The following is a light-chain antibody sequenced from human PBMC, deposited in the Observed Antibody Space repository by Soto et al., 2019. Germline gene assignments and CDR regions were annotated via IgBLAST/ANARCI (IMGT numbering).Light chain of an antibody. CDR2: GAS. CDR3: QQYNNWPPSCT. Sequence: EIVMTQSPATLSVSPGERATLSCRASQSVSSNLAWYQQKPGQAPRLLIYGASTRATGIPARFSGSGSGTEFTLTISSLQSEDFAVYYCQQYNNWPPSCTFGGGTKVEIK. J-gene: IGKJ4*01. V-gene: IGKV3-15*01. CDR1: QSVSSN.